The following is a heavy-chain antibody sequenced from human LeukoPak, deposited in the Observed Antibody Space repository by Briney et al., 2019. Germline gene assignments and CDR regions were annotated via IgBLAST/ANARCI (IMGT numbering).Heavy chain of an antibody. CDR3: AGKAWFDP. CDR2: VSGSGGST. V-gene: IGHV3-23*01. J-gene: IGHJ5*02. D-gene: IGHD6-13*01. CDR1: GFTFSSYA. Sequence: GGSLRLSCAASGFTFSSYAMSWVRQAPGKGLEWVSAVSGSGGSTYYADSVKGRFTISRDNSKNTLYLQMNSLRAEDTAVTTAAGKAWFDPWGQGTLVTVSS.